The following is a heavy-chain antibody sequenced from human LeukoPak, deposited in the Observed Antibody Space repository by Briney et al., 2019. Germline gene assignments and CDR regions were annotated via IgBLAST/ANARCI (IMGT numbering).Heavy chain of an antibody. D-gene: IGHD3-22*01. Sequence: GGSLRLSCAASGFTFSSYSMNWVRQAPGKGLEWVSSISSSSSYIYYADSVKGRFTISRDNAKNSLYLQMNSLRAEDTAVYYCARDSHYYASSGYHYAFDIWGQGTMVTVSS. CDR2: ISSSSSYI. CDR1: GFTFSSYS. CDR3: ARDSHYYASSGYHYAFDI. J-gene: IGHJ3*02. V-gene: IGHV3-21*01.